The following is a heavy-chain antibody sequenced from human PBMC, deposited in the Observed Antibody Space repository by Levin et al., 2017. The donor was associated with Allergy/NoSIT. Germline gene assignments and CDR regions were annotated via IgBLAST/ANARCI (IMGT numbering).Heavy chain of an antibody. CDR3: TRIPIVAGSFGFFDL. J-gene: IGHJ2*01. V-gene: IGHV4-61*08. Sequence: PSETLSLTCIVSGDSVSNGDKYWNWIRQSPGQGLEWIGYVNKRGIGNQNPSLKSRVTVSVDMSKNQFSLNLRSVTAADSAVYYCTRIPIVAGSFGFFDLWGRGTLVTVSS. D-gene: IGHD6-19*01. CDR2: VNKRGIG. CDR1: GDSVSNGDKY.